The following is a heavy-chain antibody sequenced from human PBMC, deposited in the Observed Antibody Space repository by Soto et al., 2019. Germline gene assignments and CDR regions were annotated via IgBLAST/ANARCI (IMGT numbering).Heavy chain of an antibody. CDR1: GYTFTRSG. D-gene: IGHD5-12*01. V-gene: IGHV1-18*01. J-gene: IGHJ6*02. CDR3: AREGVAPYYYYGMDV. CDR2: ISTYNGDT. Sequence: ASVKVSCKASGYTFTRSGISWVRQAPGQGLEWMGWISTYNGDTNYAQTFQGRVTMTTDTSTSTVHMEVRSLRSDDTAAYYCAREGVAPYYYYGMDVWGQGTTVTVSS.